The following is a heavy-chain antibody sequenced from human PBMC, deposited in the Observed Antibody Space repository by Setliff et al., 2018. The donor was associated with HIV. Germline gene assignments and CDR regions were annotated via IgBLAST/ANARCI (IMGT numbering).Heavy chain of an antibody. CDR2: INSSGTT. D-gene: IGHD3-3*01. V-gene: IGHV4-4*09. CDR3: ARRGRFMGWFDP. CDR1: GGSFSNFF. Sequence: PSENLSLTCTVSGGSFSNFFWNWIRQPPGKGLEWIGYINSSGTTNYNPSLKSRVNISIDPSKNHFTLRLSSVTVADTAVYYCARRGRFMGWFDPWGQGSLVTVSS. J-gene: IGHJ5*02.